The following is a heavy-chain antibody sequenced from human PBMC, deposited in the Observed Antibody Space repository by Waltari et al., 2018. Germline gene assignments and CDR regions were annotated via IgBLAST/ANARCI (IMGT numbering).Heavy chain of an antibody. Sequence: EVQLVESGGGLVQPGGSLSPSCAASGFPFENFWMHWVRQVPGKGVVWVSRIDNYGSITTYADSVEGRFTISRDNAKNTLYLQMNSLTVADTALYYCALDLGGYAGSWGQGTMVTVSS. J-gene: IGHJ4*02. V-gene: IGHV3-74*01. CDR3: ALDLGGYAGS. D-gene: IGHD2-2*01. CDR1: GFPFENFW. CDR2: IDNYGSIT.